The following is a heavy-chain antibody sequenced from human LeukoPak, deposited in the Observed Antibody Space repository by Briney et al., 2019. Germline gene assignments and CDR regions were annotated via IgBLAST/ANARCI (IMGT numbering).Heavy chain of an antibody. CDR1: GFTFSDYY. Sequence: MSGGSLRLSCAASGFTFSDYYMSWIRQAPGKGLEWVSYISSSGSTICYADSVKGRFTISRDNAKNSLYLQMNSLRAEDTAVYYCARAHLLYYFDYWGQGTLVTVSS. CDR2: ISSSGSTI. V-gene: IGHV3-11*04. CDR3: ARAHLLYYFDY. J-gene: IGHJ4*02.